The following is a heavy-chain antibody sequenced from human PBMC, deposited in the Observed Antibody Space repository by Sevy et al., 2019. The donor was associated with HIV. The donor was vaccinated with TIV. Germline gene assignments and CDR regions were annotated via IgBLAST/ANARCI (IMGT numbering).Heavy chain of an antibody. CDR1: GFTFSSYG. J-gene: IGHJ3*01. Sequence: GGSLRLSCAVSGFTFSSYGMHWVRQAPGKGLEWVAVVSYDGSHKYYGESVKGRFTISRDNSKNTVSLQMNSLRDEDTRVYYCAKGSRATGSAFDVWGQGTIVTVSS. CDR2: VSYDGSHK. V-gene: IGHV3-30*18. CDR3: AKGSRATGSAFDV. D-gene: IGHD2-15*01.